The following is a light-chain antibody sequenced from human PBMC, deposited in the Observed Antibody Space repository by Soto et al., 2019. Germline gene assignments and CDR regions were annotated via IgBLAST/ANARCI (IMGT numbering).Light chain of an antibody. Sequence: EIVLTQSPATLSLSPGERDTLSCRASQSVDSYLAWYQHKPGQAPRLLIHDASYRATGIPGRFSGSGSGTDFTLTISSLEPEDFAVYYCQHRSGFTFGPGTKVDIK. J-gene: IGKJ3*01. CDR1: QSVDSY. CDR2: DAS. V-gene: IGKV3-11*01. CDR3: QHRSGFT.